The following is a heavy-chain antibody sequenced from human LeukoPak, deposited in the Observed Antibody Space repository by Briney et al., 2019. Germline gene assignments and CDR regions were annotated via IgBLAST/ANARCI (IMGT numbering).Heavy chain of an antibody. CDR2: INPNSGGT. V-gene: IGHV1-2*02. CDR3: ARDPDSDYYMDV. CDR1: GYTFTSYY. Sequence: ASVKVSCKASGYTFTSYYMHWVRQAPGQGLEWMGWINPNSGGTNYAQKFQGRVTMTRDTSISTAYMELSRLRSDDTAVYYCARDPDSDYYMDVWGKGTTVTISS. D-gene: IGHD1-14*01. J-gene: IGHJ6*03.